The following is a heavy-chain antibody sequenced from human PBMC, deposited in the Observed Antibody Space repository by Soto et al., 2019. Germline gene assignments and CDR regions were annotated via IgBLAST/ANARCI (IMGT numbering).Heavy chain of an antibody. D-gene: IGHD3-10*01. CDR3: AKDRALVRGVIKPLDYYYGMDV. Sequence: PGESLKISCKGSGYSFTSYWIGWVRQMPGKGLEWMGIIYPGDSDTRYSPSFQGQVTISADKSISTAYLQMNSLRAEDTAVYYCAKDRALVRGVIKPLDYYYGMDVWGQGTTVTVSS. V-gene: IGHV5-51*01. CDR2: IYPGDSDT. J-gene: IGHJ6*02. CDR1: GYSFTSYW.